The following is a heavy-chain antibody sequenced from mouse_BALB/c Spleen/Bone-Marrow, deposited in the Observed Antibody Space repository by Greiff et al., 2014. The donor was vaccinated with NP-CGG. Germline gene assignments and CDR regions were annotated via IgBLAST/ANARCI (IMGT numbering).Heavy chain of an antibody. CDR3: ARYYYGSSYFDY. J-gene: IGHJ2*01. V-gene: IGHV14-3*02. D-gene: IGHD1-1*01. Sequence: VQLQQSGAELVKPGASVKLSCTASGFNIKDTYMHWVKQRPEQGLEWIGRIDPANGNTKYDPKFQGKATITAVTSSNTAYLQLSSLTSEDTAVYYCARYYYGSSYFDYWGQGTTLTVSS. CDR1: GFNIKDTY. CDR2: IDPANGNT.